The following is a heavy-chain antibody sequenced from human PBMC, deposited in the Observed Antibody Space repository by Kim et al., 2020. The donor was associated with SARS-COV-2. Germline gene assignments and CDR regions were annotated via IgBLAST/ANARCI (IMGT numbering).Heavy chain of an antibody. Sequence: SETLSLTCAVSGGSFSAYYWSWIRQPPGKGLEWIGEIYHSGSTNYNPSLKSRVTISVDTSKNRFSLKLSSVTAADTAVYYCARGLGLIPYNNWFDPWGQGTLVTVSS. J-gene: IGHJ5*02. V-gene: IGHV4-34*01. CDR2: IYHSGST. CDR3: ARGLGLIPYNNWFDP. D-gene: IGHD3-16*01. CDR1: GGSFSAYY.